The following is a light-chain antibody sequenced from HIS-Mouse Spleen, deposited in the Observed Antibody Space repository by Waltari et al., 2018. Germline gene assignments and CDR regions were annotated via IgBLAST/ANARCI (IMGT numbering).Light chain of an antibody. CDR1: SRDVGGYNY. J-gene: IGLJ2*01. CDR3: CSDGGSYPVV. V-gene: IGLV2-11*01. Sequence: QSALTQPRSVSGSPGQSGTISRTGTSRDVGGYNYVSWYQRHPGKAPKLMIYDVSKRPSRVPDCFAGAKSGKTASLTSSGLQAEDEDDYYCCSDGGSYPVVFGGGTKLTVL. CDR2: DVS.